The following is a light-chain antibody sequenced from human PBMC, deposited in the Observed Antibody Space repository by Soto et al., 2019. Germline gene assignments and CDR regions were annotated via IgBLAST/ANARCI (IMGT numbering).Light chain of an antibody. CDR2: WAS. Sequence: DIVMTQSPDSLAVSLGERATINCKSSQSVLYTSNNKNYLAWYQQNPGQPPKLLIYWASTRESGVPDRFSGSGSGTDFTLTISRLEPEDFAVYYCQQYGSSFGQGTRLEIK. CDR3: QQYGSS. J-gene: IGKJ5*01. CDR1: QSVLYTSNNKNY. V-gene: IGKV4-1*01.